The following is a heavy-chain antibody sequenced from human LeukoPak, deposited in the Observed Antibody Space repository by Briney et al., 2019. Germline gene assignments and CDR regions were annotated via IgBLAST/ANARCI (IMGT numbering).Heavy chain of an antibody. CDR3: ARHLVATISVFES. J-gene: IGHJ4*02. CDR1: GDSMNNYY. Sequence: SETLSLTCTVSGDSMNNYYWSWIRQPPGKGLEWIGYISCSGTTRYHPSLNSRVTISVNMSKKQFSLRLKSVTAADTAVYYCARHLVATISVFESWGQGALVTVSS. V-gene: IGHV4-59*08. D-gene: IGHD3-3*01. CDR2: ISCSGTT.